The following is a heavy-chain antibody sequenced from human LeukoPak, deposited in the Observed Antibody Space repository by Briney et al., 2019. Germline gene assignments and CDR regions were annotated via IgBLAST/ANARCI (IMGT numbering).Heavy chain of an antibody. Sequence: ASVKVSCKASGYTFTSYDINRVRQASGQGLEWVGWMNPNSGNAGFAQKFKGRITMTGDTTTNTAYMEVFSLTSDDTAIYYDGMDVWGQGTTVTVS. V-gene: IGHV1-8*02. CDR1: GYTFTSYD. CDR2: MNPNSGNA. J-gene: IGHJ6*02. CDR3: GMDV.